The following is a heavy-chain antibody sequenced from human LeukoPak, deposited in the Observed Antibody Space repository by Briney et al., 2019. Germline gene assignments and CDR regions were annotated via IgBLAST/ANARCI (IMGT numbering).Heavy chain of an antibody. J-gene: IGHJ4*02. CDR1: GGSISGYY. V-gene: IGHV4-59*01. Sequence: SETLFLTCTVSGGSISGYYWSWIRQPPGKGXXXXGYIYYSGNTNYNPSLKSRVTISVDTSNNQFSLKLSSVTAADTAVYYCARNFGSSWYYFDYWGQGTLVTVSS. CDR3: ARNFGSSWYYFDY. CDR2: IYYSGNT. D-gene: IGHD6-13*01.